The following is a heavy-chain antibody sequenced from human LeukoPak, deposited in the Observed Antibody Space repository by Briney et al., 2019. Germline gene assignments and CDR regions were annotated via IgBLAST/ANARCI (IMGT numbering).Heavy chain of an antibody. V-gene: IGHV5-10-1*01. Sequence: GESLKISCKGSGYSFTSYWITWVRQMAGKGLEWMGKTDPSDSYTNYSPSFQGHVTISADKSISTAYLQWSSLKASDTAMYYCARGYCGGGSCNWFDPWGQGTLVTVSS. CDR1: GYSFTSYW. CDR3: ARGYCGGGSCNWFDP. J-gene: IGHJ5*02. D-gene: IGHD2-15*01. CDR2: TDPSDSYT.